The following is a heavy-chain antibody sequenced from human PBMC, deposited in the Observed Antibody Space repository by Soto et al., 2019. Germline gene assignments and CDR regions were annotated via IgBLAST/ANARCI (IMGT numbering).Heavy chain of an antibody. D-gene: IGHD3-3*01. CDR3: ARFTTLYWYFDL. CDR1: GYTFTSYD. J-gene: IGHJ2*01. Sequence: QVQLVQSGAEVKKPGASVKVSCKASGYTFTSYDINWVRQATGQGLEWMGWMNPNSGNTGYAQKFQGRVTMPTSTSISTAYIELSSLRSEDTAVYYCARFTTLYWYFDLWGRGTLVTVSS. CDR2: MNPNSGNT. V-gene: IGHV1-8*01.